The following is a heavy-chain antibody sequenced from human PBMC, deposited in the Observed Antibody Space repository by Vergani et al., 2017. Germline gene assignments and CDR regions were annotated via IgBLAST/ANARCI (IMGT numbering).Heavy chain of an antibody. D-gene: IGHD6-6*01. V-gene: IGHV4-34*01. CDR2: INHSGST. CDR3: ASQEYSSSSAFDY. Sequence: QVQLQQWGAGLLKPSETLSLTCAVYGGSFSGYYWSWIRQPPGKGLEWFGEINHSGSTNYNPSLKSRVTISVDTSKNQFSLKLSSVTAADTAVYYCASQEYSSSSAFDYWGQGTLVTVSS. CDR1: GGSFSGYY. J-gene: IGHJ4*02.